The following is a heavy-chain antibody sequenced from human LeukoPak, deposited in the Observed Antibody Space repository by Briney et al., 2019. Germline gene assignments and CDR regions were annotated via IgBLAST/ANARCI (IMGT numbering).Heavy chain of an antibody. J-gene: IGHJ4*02. CDR3: ARVHPVRGSSWTGDY. Sequence: PGRSLRLSCAASGFTFSNYGMHWVRQAPGKGLEWVAVIWYDGSNKYYADSVKGRFTIPRDNAKNSLYLQMNSLRAEDTAVYYCARVHPVRGSSWTGDYWGQGTLVTVSS. CDR2: IWYDGSNK. D-gene: IGHD6-13*01. V-gene: IGHV3-33*01. CDR1: GFTFSNYG.